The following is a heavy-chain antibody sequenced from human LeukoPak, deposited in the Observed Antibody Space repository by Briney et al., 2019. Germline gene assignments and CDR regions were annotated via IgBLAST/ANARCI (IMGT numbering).Heavy chain of an antibody. D-gene: IGHD6-13*01. V-gene: IGHV3-33*01. CDR3: ARDRVSSRNWFDP. Sequence: PGGSLRLSCAASGFTFSGHGMHWVRQAPGKGLEWVAVIWYDGSNKYYADSVKGRFTISRDNSKNTLYLQMNSLRAEDTAVYYCARDRVSSRNWFDPWGQGTLVTVSS. J-gene: IGHJ5*02. CDR1: GFTFSGHG. CDR2: IWYDGSNK.